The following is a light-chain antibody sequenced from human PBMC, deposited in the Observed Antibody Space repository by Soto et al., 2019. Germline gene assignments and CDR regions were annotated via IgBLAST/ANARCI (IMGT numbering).Light chain of an antibody. CDR2: EVI. V-gene: IGLV2-8*01. CDR1: STDANDYNY. J-gene: IGLJ2*01. Sequence: QSVLTQPPSASGSPGQSVTISCTGASTDANDYNYVSWYQQYPGKAPKLIIYEVIRRPSGVTDRFSGSKTGNTASLTVSGLQAEDEANYYCSSYVGDNNVVFGGGTKLTVL. CDR3: SSYVGDNNVV.